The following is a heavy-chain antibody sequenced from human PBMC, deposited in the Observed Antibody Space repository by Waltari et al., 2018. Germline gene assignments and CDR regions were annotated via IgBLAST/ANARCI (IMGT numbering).Heavy chain of an antibody. J-gene: IGHJ6*03. Sequence: EVQLVESGGGLVKPGGSLRLSCAASGFTFSSYRMNWVRQAPGKGLQWVASIGGNDGSIYYADSIKGRFTVSRDNARSSLFLQMNSLRADDTALYFCAREAPNYYYYMDVWGKGTTVTVSS. V-gene: IGHV3-21*01. CDR3: AREAPNYYYYMDV. CDR1: GFTFSSYR. CDR2: IGGNDGSI.